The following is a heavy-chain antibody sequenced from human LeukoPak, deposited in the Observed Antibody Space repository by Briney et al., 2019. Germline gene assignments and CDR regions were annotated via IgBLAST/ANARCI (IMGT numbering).Heavy chain of an antibody. CDR2: ISAYNGNR. J-gene: IGHJ3*02. CDR3: AREGHSSPHDAFDI. CDR1: GYTFTSYG. V-gene: IGHV1-18*01. D-gene: IGHD6-13*01. Sequence: GASVKVSCKASGYTFTSYGISWVRQAPGQGLEWMGWISAYNGNRNYAQKLQGRVTMTTDTSTSTAYMELRSLRSDDTAVYYCAREGHSSPHDAFDIWGQGTMVTVSS.